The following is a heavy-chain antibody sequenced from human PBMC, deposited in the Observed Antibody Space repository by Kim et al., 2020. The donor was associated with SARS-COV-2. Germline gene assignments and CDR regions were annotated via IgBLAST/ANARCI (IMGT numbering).Heavy chain of an antibody. CDR3: ARDREYSSSSYYYYGMDV. CDR1: GGTFSSYA. D-gene: IGHD6-6*01. CDR2: IIPIFGTA. V-gene: IGHV1-69*13. Sequence: SVKVSCKASGGTFSSYAISWVRQAPGQGLEWMGGIIPIFGTANYAQKFQGRVTITADESTSTAYMVLSSLRSEDTAMYYCARDREYSSSSYYYYGMDVWGQGTTVTVSS. J-gene: IGHJ6*02.